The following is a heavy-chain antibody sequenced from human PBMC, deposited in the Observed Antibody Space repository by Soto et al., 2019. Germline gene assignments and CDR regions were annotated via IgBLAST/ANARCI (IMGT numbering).Heavy chain of an antibody. CDR1: GFTFSDYY. Sequence: GGSLRLSCVASGFTFSDYYMTWIRQAPGKGLEFISYISRESRTIYYIDSVKGRFTVSRDNAENSPYLQMDSLRAEDTALYFCARYLSGGASAQDLDYWGQGTQVTVSS. J-gene: IGHJ4*02. D-gene: IGHD2-15*01. CDR2: ISRESRTI. V-gene: IGHV3-11*01. CDR3: ARYLSGGASAQDLDY.